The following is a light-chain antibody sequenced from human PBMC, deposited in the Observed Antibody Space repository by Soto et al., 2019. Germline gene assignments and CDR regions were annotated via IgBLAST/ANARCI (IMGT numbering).Light chain of an antibody. CDR2: EVS. J-gene: IGLJ3*02. CDR1: SSDVGSYNL. CDR3: CSYGGSSTWV. V-gene: IGLV2-23*02. Sequence: QSVLTQPASVSGSPGQSITISCTGTSSDVGSYNLVSWYQQHPGKAPKLMIYEVSKRPSGVSNRFSGSKSGNTSSLTIAGFHAEDEADYYCCSYGGSSTWVFGGGTKLTVL.